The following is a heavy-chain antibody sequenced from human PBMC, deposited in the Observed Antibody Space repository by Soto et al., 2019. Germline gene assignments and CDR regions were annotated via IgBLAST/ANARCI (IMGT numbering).Heavy chain of an antibody. CDR1: GFTFSSYW. J-gene: IGHJ4*02. V-gene: IGHV3-7*05. CDR2: IKQDGSEK. D-gene: IGHD5-12*01. Sequence: GGSLRLSCAASGFTFSSYWMSWVRQAPGKGLEWVANIKQDGSEKYYVDSVKGRFTISRDNAKNSLYLQMNSLRAEDTAVYYCARSSGYDPDAWEYYFDYWGQGTLVTVSS. CDR3: ARSSGYDPDAWEYYFDY.